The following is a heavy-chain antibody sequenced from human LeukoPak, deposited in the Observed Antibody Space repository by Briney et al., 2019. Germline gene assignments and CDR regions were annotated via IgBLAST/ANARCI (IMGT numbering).Heavy chain of an antibody. Sequence: GSSVKVSCKASGGTFSSYAISWVRQAPGQGLEWMGGIIPIFGTANYAQKFQGRVTITTDESTSTAYMELSSLRSEDTAVYYCARSKDIVVVPAATECWFDPWGQGTQVTVSS. J-gene: IGHJ5*02. D-gene: IGHD2-2*01. CDR3: ARSKDIVVVPAATECWFDP. CDR2: IIPIFGTA. CDR1: GGTFSSYA. V-gene: IGHV1-69*05.